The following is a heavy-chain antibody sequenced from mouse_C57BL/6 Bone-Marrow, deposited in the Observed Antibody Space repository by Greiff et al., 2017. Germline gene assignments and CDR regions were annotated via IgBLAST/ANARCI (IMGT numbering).Heavy chain of an antibody. J-gene: IGHJ2*01. D-gene: IGHD2-4*01. CDR3: ARSPYYDYDGDY. CDR2: INPNNGGT. CDR1: GYTFTDYN. Sequence: EVQLQQSGPELVKPGASVKMSCKASGYTFTDYNMHWVKQSHGKSLEWIGYINPNNGGTSYNQKFKGKATLTVNKSSSTAYMELRSLTSEDSAVYYCARSPYYDYDGDYWGQGTTLTVSS. V-gene: IGHV1-22*01.